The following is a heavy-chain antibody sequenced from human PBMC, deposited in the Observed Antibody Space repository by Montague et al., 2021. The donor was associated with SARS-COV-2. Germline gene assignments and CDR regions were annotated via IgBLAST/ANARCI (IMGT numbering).Heavy chain of an antibody. D-gene: IGHD3-10*01. V-gene: IGHV3-23*01. CDR3: AKDRWGVPGPLDPFDY. J-gene: IGHJ4*02. CDR1: GFTFSSYA. Sequence: SLRLSCAASGFTFSSYAMSWVRQAPGKRLEWVSTFTGGSGGSTYYANSVKGRFTISRDSSKNTLYLQMNNLRAEDTAVYYCAKDRWGVPGPLDPFDYWGQGTLVTVSS. CDR2: FTGGSGGST.